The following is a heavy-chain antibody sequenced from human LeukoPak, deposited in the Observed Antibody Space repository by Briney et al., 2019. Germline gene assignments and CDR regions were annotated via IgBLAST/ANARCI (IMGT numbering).Heavy chain of an antibody. Sequence: ASVKVSCKASGYTFTSYGISWVRQAPGQGLEWMGWISAYNGNTNCAQKLQGRVTMTTDTSTSTAYMELRSLRSDDTAVYYCARDHYGSGSYYIHHFDYWGQGTLVTVSS. J-gene: IGHJ4*02. CDR1: GYTFTSYG. CDR2: ISAYNGNT. D-gene: IGHD3-10*01. V-gene: IGHV1-18*01. CDR3: ARDHYGSGSYYIHHFDY.